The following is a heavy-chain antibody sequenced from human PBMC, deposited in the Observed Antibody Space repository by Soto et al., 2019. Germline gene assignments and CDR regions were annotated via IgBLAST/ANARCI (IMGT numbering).Heavy chain of an antibody. V-gene: IGHV4-59*01. J-gene: IGHJ4*02. CDR3: ARLGAYHGPLDY. Sequence: PSETLSLTCSVSGVSISSYFWSWIRQAPGRGLEWIGYTYHRGSTNYSPSLKSRVAISLDTSENQFSLKVNSVTAADTAVYYCARLGAYHGPLDYWGQGTPVTVSS. CDR2: TYHRGST. CDR1: GVSISSYF.